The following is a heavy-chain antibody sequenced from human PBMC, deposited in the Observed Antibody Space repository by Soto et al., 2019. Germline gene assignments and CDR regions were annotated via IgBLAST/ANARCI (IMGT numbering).Heavy chain of an antibody. CDR2: INHSGST. D-gene: IGHD6-13*01. Sequence: QVQLQQWGAGLLKPSETLSLTCAVYGGSFSGYYWSWIRQPPGKGLEWLGEINHSGSTNYNPSLKSRVTISVDTSKNQFSLELSSVTAADTAVYYCARSGKMTGGIARRNFDYWGQGTLVTVSS. CDR1: GGSFSGYY. J-gene: IGHJ4*02. V-gene: IGHV4-34*01. CDR3: ARSGKMTGGIARRNFDY.